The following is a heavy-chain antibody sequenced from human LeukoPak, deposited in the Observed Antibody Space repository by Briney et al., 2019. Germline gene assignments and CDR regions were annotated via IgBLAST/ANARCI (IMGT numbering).Heavy chain of an antibody. D-gene: IGHD3-10*01. CDR2: ISYDGSNK. Sequence: GRSLRLSCAASGFTFSSYGMHWVRQAPGKGLEWVAVISYDGSNKYYADSVKGRFTISRDNSKNTLYLQMNSLRAEDTAVYYCANLGSFDYWGQGTLVTVSS. J-gene: IGHJ4*02. V-gene: IGHV3-30*18. CDR1: GFTFSSYG. CDR3: ANLGSFDY.